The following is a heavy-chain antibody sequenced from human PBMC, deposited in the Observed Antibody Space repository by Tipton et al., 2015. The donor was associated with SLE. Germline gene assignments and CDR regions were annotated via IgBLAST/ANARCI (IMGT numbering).Heavy chain of an antibody. Sequence: TLSLTCTVSGGSISSSSYYWGWIRQPPGKGLEWIGSIYYSGSTYYNPSLKSRVTISVDTSKNQFSLKLSSVTAADTAVYYCARVNVPTAMDFYYYYMDVWGNGTTVTVSS. V-gene: IGHV4-39*07. CDR1: GGSISSSSYY. D-gene: IGHD2-2*01. CDR2: IYYSGST. CDR3: ARVNVPTAMDFYYYYMDV. J-gene: IGHJ6*03.